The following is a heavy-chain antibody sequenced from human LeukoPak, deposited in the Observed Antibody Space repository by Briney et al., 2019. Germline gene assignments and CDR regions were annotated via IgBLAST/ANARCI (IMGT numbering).Heavy chain of an antibody. CDR1: GGTFSSYA. D-gene: IGHD3-22*01. J-gene: IGHJ5*02. Sequence: GASVKVSCKASGGTFSSYAISWVRQVPGQGLEWMGGIIPIFGTANYAQKFQGRVTITADKSTSTAYMELSSPRSEDTAVYYCARKVPNDSSGYYYRGQFDPWGQGTLVTVSS. CDR3: ARKVPNDSSGYYYRGQFDP. CDR2: IIPIFGTA. V-gene: IGHV1-69*06.